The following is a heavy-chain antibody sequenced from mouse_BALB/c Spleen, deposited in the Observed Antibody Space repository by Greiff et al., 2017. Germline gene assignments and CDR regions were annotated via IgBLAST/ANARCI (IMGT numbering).Heavy chain of an antibody. CDR3: ARDDYYYYAMDY. D-gene: IGHD2-4*01. CDR1: GFTFSDYY. Sequence: DVKLVESGGGLVKPGGSLKLSCAASGFTFSDYYMYWVRQTPEKRLEWVATISDGGSYTYYPDSVKGRFTISRDNAKNNLYLQMSSLKSEDTAMYYCARDDYYYYAMDYWGQGTSVTVSS. J-gene: IGHJ4*01. V-gene: IGHV5-4*02. CDR2: ISDGGSYT.